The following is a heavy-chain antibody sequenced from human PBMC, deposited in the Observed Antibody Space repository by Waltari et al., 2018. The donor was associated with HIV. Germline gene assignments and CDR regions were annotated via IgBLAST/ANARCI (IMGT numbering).Heavy chain of an antibody. V-gene: IGHV3-23*01. CDR2: ISGSGTKT. Sequence: EVQLLESGGGLMQPGKSLRLSCAASGFTFSSFAMSWVRQAPGQGLEWVSGISGSGTKTYYADSLKGRFTVSRDNSKNTLYLQMNSLRVEDTAVYYCALWGSGNYYNAIYYGLDVWGQGTTVAVSS. CDR1: GFTFSSFA. D-gene: IGHD3-10*01. J-gene: IGHJ6*02. CDR3: ALWGSGNYYNAIYYGLDV.